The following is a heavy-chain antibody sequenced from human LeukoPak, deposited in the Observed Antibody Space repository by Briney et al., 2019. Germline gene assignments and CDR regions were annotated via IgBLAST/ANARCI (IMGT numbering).Heavy chain of an antibody. CDR1: GFTVSTKY. CDR3: ARVGDHFHWYLDL. Sequence: GGSLRLSCAASGFTVSTKYTNWVRQAPGKGLEWVSILYSGSDTYYANSVKGRFTISRDSSKNILFLQMNDLRAEDTAVYYCARVGDHFHWYLDLWGRGTLVTVSS. D-gene: IGHD3-10*01. CDR2: LYSGSDT. J-gene: IGHJ2*01. V-gene: IGHV3-53*01.